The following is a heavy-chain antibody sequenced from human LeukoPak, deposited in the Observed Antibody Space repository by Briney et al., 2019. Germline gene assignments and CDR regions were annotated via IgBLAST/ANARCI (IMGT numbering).Heavy chain of an antibody. CDR3: AQGLAWGAFDY. D-gene: IGHD7-27*01. CDR1: GFTFSSYA. Sequence: GGSLRLSCAASGFTFSSYAMSWVRQAPGKGLEWLSGISPRGGGTYYADSVKGRFTISRDDSKNTLSLQMNSLRVEDTAIYYCAQGLAWGAFDYWGQGTLVTVSS. J-gene: IGHJ4*02. CDR2: ISPRGGGT. V-gene: IGHV3-23*01.